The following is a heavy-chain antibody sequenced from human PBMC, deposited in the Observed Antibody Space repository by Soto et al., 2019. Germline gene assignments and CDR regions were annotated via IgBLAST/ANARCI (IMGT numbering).Heavy chain of an antibody. J-gene: IGHJ4*02. V-gene: IGHV3-30-3*01. CDR3: ARERVTADGLRSFDWLLPHDY. D-gene: IGHD3-9*01. CDR2: ISYDGSNK. Sequence: QVQLVESGGGVVQPGRSLRLSCATSGFTFSGYAVHWVRQAPGKGLEWVAVISYDGSNKHYADSVEGRFTISRDNSKNSLYLPMNSLRGEETAVYYCARERVTADGLRSFDWLLPHDYWGQGTLVTVSS. CDR1: GFTFSGYA.